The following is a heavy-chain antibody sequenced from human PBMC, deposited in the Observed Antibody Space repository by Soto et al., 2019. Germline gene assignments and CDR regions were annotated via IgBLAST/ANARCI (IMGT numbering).Heavy chain of an antibody. CDR1: GFTFSTYW. CDR2: IKQDGSEK. D-gene: IGHD3-22*01. Sequence: EVQLVESGGGLVQPGGSLRLSCAASGFTFSTYWMSWVRQAPGKGLEWVANIKQDGSEKYYVDSVKGRFTISRDNAKNSLYVQMTSLRVEDTAVYYCARDTYFDDSSAYFDYWGQGTLVTVS. CDR3: ARDTYFDDSSAYFDY. J-gene: IGHJ4*02. V-gene: IGHV3-7*01.